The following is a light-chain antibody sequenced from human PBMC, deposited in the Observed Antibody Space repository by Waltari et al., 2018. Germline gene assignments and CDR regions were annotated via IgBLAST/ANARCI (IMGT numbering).Light chain of an antibody. CDR2: DAS. V-gene: IGKV3-11*01. J-gene: IGKJ4*02. CDR3: KQRRTWPRLP. CDR1: KSVSTY. Sequence: VLTQSPATLSLSPGERPTLSCRASKSVSTYLGWYQQTPGQAPRLLINDASTRATGGPSRIRRSRSATYISRTIGPLPPEEFAMSICKQRRTWPRLPCSGGKNGEVK.